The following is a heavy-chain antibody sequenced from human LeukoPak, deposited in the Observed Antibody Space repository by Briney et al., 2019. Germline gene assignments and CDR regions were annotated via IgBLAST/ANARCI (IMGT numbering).Heavy chain of an antibody. J-gene: IGHJ4*02. Sequence: SETLSLTCTVSGGSLNTYYWSWIRQPPGKGLEYIGFIYYSGSTNYNPSLKSRVTISVDTSKNQFSLKLSSVTAADTAVYYCARGGLGYYDFWSGYPFDYWGQGTLVTVSS. D-gene: IGHD3-3*01. V-gene: IGHV4-59*01. CDR3: ARGGLGYYDFWSGYPFDY. CDR2: IYYSGST. CDR1: GGSLNTYY.